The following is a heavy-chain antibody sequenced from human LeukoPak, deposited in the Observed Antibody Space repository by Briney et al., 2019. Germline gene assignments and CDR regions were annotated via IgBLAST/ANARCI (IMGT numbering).Heavy chain of an antibody. CDR2: ISYDGNNK. Sequence: GGSLRLSCAASGFTFSRYAMHWVRQAPGKGLEWVGVISYDGNNKHYADSVKGRITISRDYSKNTLFLQMNSLGGEDTAFYYCAREVVEMPTIPGLDAFDMWGQGTLVTVSS. CDR1: GFTFSRYA. J-gene: IGHJ3*02. D-gene: IGHD5-24*01. CDR3: AREVVEMPTIPGLDAFDM. V-gene: IGHV3-30*04.